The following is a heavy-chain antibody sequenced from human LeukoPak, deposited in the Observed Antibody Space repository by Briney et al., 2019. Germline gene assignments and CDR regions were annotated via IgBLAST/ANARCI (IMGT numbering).Heavy chain of an antibody. CDR1: GFTFSSYS. CDR3: ASDYYDSSGYYRDAFDI. J-gene: IGHJ3*02. Sequence: GGSLRLSCAASGFTFSSYSMNWVRQAPGKGLEWVSSISSSSSYIYYADSVKGRFTISRDHAKNSLYLQMNSLRAEDTAVYYCASDYYDSSGYYRDAFDIWGQGTMVTVSS. D-gene: IGHD3-22*01. V-gene: IGHV3-21*01. CDR2: ISSSSSYI.